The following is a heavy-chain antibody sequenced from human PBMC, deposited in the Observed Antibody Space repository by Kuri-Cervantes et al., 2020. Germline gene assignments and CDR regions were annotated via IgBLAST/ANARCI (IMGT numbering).Heavy chain of an antibody. D-gene: IGHD3-16*01. CDR1: GGSISSYY. V-gene: IGHV4-59*01. CDR2: IYYSGST. Sequence: SETLSLTCTVSGGSISSYYWSWIRQPPGKGLEWIGYIYYSGSTNYNPSLKSRVTISVDTSKNQFSLKLSSVTAADTAVYYCARFAVSFHPEYYYYYMDVWGKGTTVTVSS. J-gene: IGHJ6*03. CDR3: ARFAVSFHPEYYYYYMDV.